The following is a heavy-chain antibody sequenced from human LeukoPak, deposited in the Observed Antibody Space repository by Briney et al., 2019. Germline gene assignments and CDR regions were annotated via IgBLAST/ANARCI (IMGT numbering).Heavy chain of an antibody. Sequence: SETLSLTCTVSGGSISSSRYYWGWIRQPPGKGLEWIGSIHYSGSTYYNPSLKSRVTVLVDTSENQFSLKLSSVAAADTAVYFCVRTRLSDHIVPAAERADDACDMWGQGTMVTVSS. CDR3: VRTRLSDHIVPAAERADDACDM. D-gene: IGHD2-2*01. J-gene: IGHJ3*02. CDR1: GGSISSSRYY. V-gene: IGHV4-39*07. CDR2: IHYSGST.